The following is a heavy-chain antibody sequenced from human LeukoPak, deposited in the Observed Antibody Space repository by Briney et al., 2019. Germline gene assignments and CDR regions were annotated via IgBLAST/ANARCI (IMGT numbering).Heavy chain of an antibody. CDR1: GFTFTSSA. CDR3: AAEGRPTVVTFRKGAVDL. Sequence: TSVKVSCKASGFTFTSSAVQWVRQARGQRLEWIGWIVVGSGNTNYAQKFQERVTITRDMATSTVYMELSSLRSEDTAVYYCAAEGRPTVVTFRKGAVDLWGQGTMVTVSS. CDR2: IVVGSGNT. D-gene: IGHD4-23*01. J-gene: IGHJ3*01. V-gene: IGHV1-58*01.